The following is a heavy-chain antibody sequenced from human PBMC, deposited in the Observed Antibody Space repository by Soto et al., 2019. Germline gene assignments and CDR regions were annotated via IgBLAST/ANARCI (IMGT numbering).Heavy chain of an antibody. CDR2: IYHSGST. CDR1: GGSISSGGYS. D-gene: IGHD3-16*02. CDR3: ATDLRGLRLGELSFFDY. V-gene: IGHV4-30-2*01. Sequence: SETLSLTCAVSGGSISSGGYSWSWIRQPPGKGLEWIGYIYHSGSTYYNPSLKSRVTISVDRSKNQFSLKLSSLRSEDTAVYYCATDLRGLRLGELSFFDYWGQGTLVTVSS. J-gene: IGHJ4*02.